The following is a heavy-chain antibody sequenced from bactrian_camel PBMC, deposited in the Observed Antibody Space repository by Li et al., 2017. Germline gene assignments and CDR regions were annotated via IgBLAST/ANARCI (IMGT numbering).Heavy chain of an antibody. CDR1: EFTFSSYY. V-gene: IGHV3-2*01. J-gene: IGHJ4*01. CDR2: IYSDGSKT. D-gene: IGHD3*01. Sequence: HVQLVESGGGLVQPGGSLRVSCVTSEFTFSSYYMSWVRQAPGKGLEWVSSIYSDGSKTLYADSVKGRFTISRDNAKNTVYLQMNSLKSEDTALYYCQMGAAQGQGTQVTVS.